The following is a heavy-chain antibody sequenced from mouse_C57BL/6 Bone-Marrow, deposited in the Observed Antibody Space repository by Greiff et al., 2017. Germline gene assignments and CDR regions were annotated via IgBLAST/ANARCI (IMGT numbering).Heavy chain of an antibody. CDR3: ARSGLHWDCVAY. CDR2: IYPGSGST. Sequence: QVQLQQPGAELVKPGASVKMSCKASGYTFTSYWITWVKQRPGQGLEWIGDIYPGSGSTNYNEKFKSKATLTVDTSSSTAYMQLRSLTSEDSAVYYCARSGLHWDCVAYWGQGTLVTVSA. V-gene: IGHV1-55*01. J-gene: IGHJ3*01. CDR1: GYTFTSYW. D-gene: IGHD4-1*01.